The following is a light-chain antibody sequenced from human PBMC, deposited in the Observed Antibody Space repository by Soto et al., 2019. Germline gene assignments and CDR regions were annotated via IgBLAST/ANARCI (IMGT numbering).Light chain of an antibody. Sequence: QSVLTQPPSASATPGQRVTISCSGSSSNIGTNYVYWYQHLPGTAPKLLIYRNDQRPSGVPDRFSGSMSGTAASLAIGGLRSEDEADYYCATWDDSLNLLYVFGTGTKVTVL. J-gene: IGLJ1*01. CDR3: ATWDDSLNLLYV. CDR2: RND. V-gene: IGLV1-47*01. CDR1: SSNIGTNY.